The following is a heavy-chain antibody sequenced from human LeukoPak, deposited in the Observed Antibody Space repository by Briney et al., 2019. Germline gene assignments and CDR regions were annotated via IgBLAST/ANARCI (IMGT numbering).Heavy chain of an antibody. J-gene: IGHJ4*02. CDR2: ISSSSSYI. D-gene: IGHD3-22*01. CDR3: ARDLSSVPNYYDSSGYYQHPPFDY. Sequence: GGSLRLSCAASGFTFSSNSMNWVRQAPGQGLEWVSSISSSSSYIYYADSVKGRFTISRDNAKNALYLQMTSLRAEDTAVYYCARDLSSVPNYYDSSGYYQHPPFDYWGQGTLVTVSS. V-gene: IGHV3-21*01. CDR1: GFTFSSNS.